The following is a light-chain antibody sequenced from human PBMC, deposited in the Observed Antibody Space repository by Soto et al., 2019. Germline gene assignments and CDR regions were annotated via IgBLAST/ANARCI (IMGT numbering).Light chain of an antibody. V-gene: IGLV1-44*01. Sequence: QSLLTQPPSASGTPGQRVTISCSGSSSNIGSNTVNWYQQLPGTAPKLLIYSNNQRPSGVPDRFSGSKSGTSASLAISGLQSEDEADYYCAAWDDSLNGYVFGTGTRSPS. CDR3: AAWDDSLNGYV. J-gene: IGLJ1*01. CDR2: SNN. CDR1: SSNIGSNT.